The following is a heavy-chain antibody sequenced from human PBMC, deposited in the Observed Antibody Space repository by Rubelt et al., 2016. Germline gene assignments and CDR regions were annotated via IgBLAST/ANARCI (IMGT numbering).Heavy chain of an antibody. V-gene: IGHV5-10-1*03. J-gene: IGHJ5*02. CDR2: IDPSDSYT. D-gene: IGHD1-14*01. CDR3: ARHVNHNWFDP. Sequence: EVQLVQSGAEVKEPGESLRISCKGSGYSFTSYWISWVRQMPGKGLEWMGRIDPSDSYTNYSPSFQGYVTISADKSISTAYRQWSSLNASETAMYYCARHVNHNWFDPWGQGTLVTVSS. CDR1: GYSFTSYW.